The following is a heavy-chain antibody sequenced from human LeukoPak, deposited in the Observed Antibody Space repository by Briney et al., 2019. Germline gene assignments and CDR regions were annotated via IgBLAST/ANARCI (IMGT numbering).Heavy chain of an antibody. CDR3: VRGQQPFDF. CDR2: ISYDGTNK. J-gene: IGHJ4*02. CDR1: GFIFSSYG. V-gene: IGHV3-30*03. Sequence: GRSLRLSCAASGFIFSSYGMHWVRQAPGKGLEWVAVISYDGTNKYIADSVKGRFTISRDNSKNTLYLQMTSLRADDTAVYYCVRGQQPFDFWGQGTLVTVSS. D-gene: IGHD6-13*01.